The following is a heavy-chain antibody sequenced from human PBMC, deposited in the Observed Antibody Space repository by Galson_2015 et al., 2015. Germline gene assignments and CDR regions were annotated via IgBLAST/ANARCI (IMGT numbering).Heavy chain of an antibody. CDR2: INSDGSST. CDR3: ARGGGGRDIVVVPAAPHDY. V-gene: IGHV3-74*01. CDR1: GFTFSSYW. J-gene: IGHJ4*02. D-gene: IGHD2-2*01. Sequence: SLRLSCAASGFTFSSYWMHWVRQAPGKGLVWVSRINSDGSSTSYADSVKGRFTISRDNAKNTLYLQMNSLRAEDTAVYYCARGGGGRDIVVVPAAPHDYWGQGTLVTVSS.